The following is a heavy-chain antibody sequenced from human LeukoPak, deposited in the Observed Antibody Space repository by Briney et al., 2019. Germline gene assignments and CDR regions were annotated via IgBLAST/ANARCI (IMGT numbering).Heavy chain of an antibody. CDR1: GFTFDDYA. V-gene: IGHV3-9*01. CDR2: ISWNSGSI. J-gene: IGHJ4*02. Sequence: GGSLRLSCAASGFTFDDYAMHWVRQAPGKGLERVSGISWNSGSIGYADSVKGRFTISRDNAKNSLYLQMNSLRAEDTALYYCAKDWSIAARAGTSPFDYWGQGTLVTVSS. D-gene: IGHD6-6*01. CDR3: AKDWSIAARAGTSPFDY.